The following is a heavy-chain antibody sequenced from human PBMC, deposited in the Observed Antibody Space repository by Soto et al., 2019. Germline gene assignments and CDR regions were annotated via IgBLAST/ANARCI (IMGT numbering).Heavy chain of an antibody. CDR2: ISSSSTTI. Sequence: PGGSLRLSCAASGFTFSSYGMNWVRQAPGKGPEWVSYISSSSTTIYYADSVKGRFTIFRDNAKNSLYLQLNSLRDEDTAVYYCARSPYYYDSSNYYGYWGQGTLVTVSS. D-gene: IGHD3-22*01. CDR3: ARSPYYYDSSNYYGY. J-gene: IGHJ4*02. V-gene: IGHV3-48*02. CDR1: GFTFSSYG.